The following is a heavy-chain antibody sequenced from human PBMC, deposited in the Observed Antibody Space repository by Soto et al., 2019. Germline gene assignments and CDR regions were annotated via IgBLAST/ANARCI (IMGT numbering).Heavy chain of an antibody. CDR1: GFTFNSYA. J-gene: IGHJ4*02. CDR3: VKEGYMRSDWYGQFDY. Sequence: GGSLRLSCSASGFTFNSYAMHWVRQAPGKGLEFVSAISSYGADTYYADSVKGRFAISRDNSKNTLYLQMSSLRAEDTALYYCVKEGYMRSDWYGQFDYWGQGTLVTVSS. D-gene: IGHD6-19*01. V-gene: IGHV3-64D*06. CDR2: ISSYGADT.